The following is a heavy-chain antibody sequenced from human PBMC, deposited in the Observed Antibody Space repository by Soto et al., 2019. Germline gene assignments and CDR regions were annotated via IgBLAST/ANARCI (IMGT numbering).Heavy chain of an antibody. Sequence: VGSLRLSCGASGFTVGSNYVSWVRQAPGKGLEWVSVIYSGGSTYYADSVKGRFTISRDNSKNTLYLQMNSLRAEDTAMYYCARVSHTTPKNGRGAFDIWGQGTMVTVSS. J-gene: IGHJ3*02. V-gene: IGHV3-53*01. CDR3: ARVSHTTPKNGRGAFDI. CDR2: IYSGGST. D-gene: IGHD1-26*01. CDR1: GFTVGSNY.